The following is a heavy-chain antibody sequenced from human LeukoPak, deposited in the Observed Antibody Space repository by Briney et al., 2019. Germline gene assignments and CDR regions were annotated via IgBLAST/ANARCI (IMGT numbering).Heavy chain of an antibody. J-gene: IGHJ4*02. CDR1: GGSISSSSYY. D-gene: IGHD3-3*01. V-gene: IGHV4-39*07. Sequence: SETLSLTCTVSGGSISSSSYYWGWIRQPPGKGLEWIGEINHSGSTNYNPSLKSRVTISVDTSKNQFSLKLSSVTAADTAVYYCARSHRFVYFAYWGQGTLVTVSS. CDR2: INHSGST. CDR3: ARSHRFVYFAY.